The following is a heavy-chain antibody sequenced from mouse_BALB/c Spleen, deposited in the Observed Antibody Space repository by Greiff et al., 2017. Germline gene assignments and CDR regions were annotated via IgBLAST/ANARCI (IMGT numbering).Heavy chain of an antibody. V-gene: IGHV1-80*01. Sequence: QVQLQQSGAELVRPGSSVKISCKASGYAFSSYWMNWVKQRPGQGLEWIGQIYPGDGDTNYNGKFKGKATLTADKSSSTAYMQLSSLTSEDSAVYFCARGTSYYGNYCAMDYWGQGTSVTVSS. CDR1: GYAFSSYW. D-gene: IGHD2-10*01. J-gene: IGHJ4*01. CDR2: IYPGDGDT. CDR3: ARGTSYYGNYCAMDY.